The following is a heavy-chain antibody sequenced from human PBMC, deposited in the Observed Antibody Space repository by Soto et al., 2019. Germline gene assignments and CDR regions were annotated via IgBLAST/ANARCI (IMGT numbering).Heavy chain of an antibody. V-gene: IGHV4-31*03. J-gene: IGHJ3*02. D-gene: IGHD2-15*01. CDR2: IYYSGST. Sequence: QVQLQESGPGLVKPSQTLSLTCTVSGGSISSGGYYWSWIRQHPGKGLEWIGYIYYSGSTYYNPCRKRRVTISVATSRNQFPLKLSSVTAADTAVYYCARDSSGYCSGGSCRNPARADIWGQGTMVTVSS. CDR3: ARDSSGYCSGGSCRNPARADI. CDR1: GGSISSGGYY.